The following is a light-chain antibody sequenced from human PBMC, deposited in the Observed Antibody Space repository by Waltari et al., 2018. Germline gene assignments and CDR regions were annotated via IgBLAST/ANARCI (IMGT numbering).Light chain of an antibody. J-gene: IGKJ1*01. CDR3: MQGTYWPRT. CDR1: QSLLYSDGHTY. CDR2: KVS. Sequence: DVVMTQSPLSLPVTLGQPASISCRSSQSLLYSDGHTYLNWFQQRPGQSPRRLIFKVSNRDPGVPDRFSGSGSGTDFTLRISRVEAEDVGVYYCMQGTYWPRTFGQGTKVEIK. V-gene: IGKV2-30*01.